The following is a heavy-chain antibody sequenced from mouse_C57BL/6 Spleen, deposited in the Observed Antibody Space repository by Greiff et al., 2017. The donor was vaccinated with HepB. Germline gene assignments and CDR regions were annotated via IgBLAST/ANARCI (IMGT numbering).Heavy chain of an antibody. CDR3: ARHDYGSAGFAY. CDR1: GFTFTDYY. J-gene: IGHJ3*01. CDR2: IRNKANGYTT. Sequence: EVMLVESGGGLVQPGGSLSLSCAASGFTFTDYYMSWVRQPPGKALEWLGFIRNKANGYTTEYSASVKGRFTISRDNSQSILYLQMNALRAEDSATYYCARHDYGSAGFAYWGQGTLVTVSA. D-gene: IGHD1-2*01. V-gene: IGHV7-3*01.